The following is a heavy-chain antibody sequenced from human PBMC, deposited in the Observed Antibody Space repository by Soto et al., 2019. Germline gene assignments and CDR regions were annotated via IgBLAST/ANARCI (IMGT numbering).Heavy chain of an antibody. V-gene: IGHV1-24*01. Sequence: ASVKVSCKVSGYTLNELSMHWVRQAPGNGLEWMGGFDPEDGETIYAQKFQGRVTMTEDTSTDTAYMELSSLRSEDTAVYYCATDQGGDTGYSYGRDAFDIWGQGTMVTVSS. CDR3: ATDQGGDTGYSYGRDAFDI. CDR1: GYTLNELS. D-gene: IGHD5-18*01. CDR2: FDPEDGET. J-gene: IGHJ3*02.